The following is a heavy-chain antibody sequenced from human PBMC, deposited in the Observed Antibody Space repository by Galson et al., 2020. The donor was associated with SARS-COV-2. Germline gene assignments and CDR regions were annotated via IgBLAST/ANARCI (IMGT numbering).Heavy chain of an antibody. Sequence: ASVKVSCKASGGTFSSYAISWVRQAPGQGLEWMGGIIPIFGTANYAQKFQGRVTITTDESTSTAYMELSSLRSEDTAAYYCARARSYGYWENSCNIWGQGTMVTVSS. D-gene: IGHD5-18*01. CDR1: GGTFSSYA. CDR3: ARARSYGYWENSCNI. J-gene: IGHJ3*02. V-gene: IGHV1-69*05. CDR2: IIPIFGTA.